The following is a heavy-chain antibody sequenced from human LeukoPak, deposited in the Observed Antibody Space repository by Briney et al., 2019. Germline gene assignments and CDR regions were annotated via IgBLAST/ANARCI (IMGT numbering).Heavy chain of an antibody. CDR2: INPSVGTT. V-gene: IGHV1-46*01. CDR1: GYTFTNYY. CDR3: ARSVFPYYSGSGSPYNVDVRQNSYFDF. D-gene: IGHD3-10*01. Sequence: RASVKVSCKASGYTFTNYYIHWVRQAPGQGLAWMGTINPSVGTTRSAQGRVSLTRDTSTSTVYMELSTLRSEDTAVYYCARSVFPYYSGSGSPYNVDVRQNSYFDFWGQGTLVTVSS. J-gene: IGHJ4*02.